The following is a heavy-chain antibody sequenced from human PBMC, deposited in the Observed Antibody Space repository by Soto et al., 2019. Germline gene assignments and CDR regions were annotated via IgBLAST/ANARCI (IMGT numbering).Heavy chain of an antibody. D-gene: IGHD2-21*01. CDR2: IIPFFGPA. Sequence: QVQLVQPGAEVKRPGSSVKVSCKASGGTFSTYAISWVRQAPGQGLEWMAGIIPFFGPANYAQKFQGRVTITADESTSTVYMELSSLRSEDTAVYFCARSQGGDTSLEIYYYYYYGMDVWGQGTTVTVSS. CDR3: ARSQGGDTSLEIYYYYYYGMDV. J-gene: IGHJ6*02. CDR1: GGTFSTYA. V-gene: IGHV1-69*01.